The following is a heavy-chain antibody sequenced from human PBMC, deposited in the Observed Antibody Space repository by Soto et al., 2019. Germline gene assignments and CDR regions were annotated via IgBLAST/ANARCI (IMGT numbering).Heavy chain of an antibody. CDR1: GGTFSSYA. CDR3: ARTSEEGNSYGYYYYYGMDV. CDR2: IIPIFGTA. D-gene: IGHD5-18*01. V-gene: IGHV1-69*13. J-gene: IGHJ6*02. Sequence: VASVKVSCKASGGTFSSYAISWVRQAPGQGLEWMGGIIPIFGTANYAQKFQGRVTITADESTSTAYMELSSLRSEDTAVYYCARTSEEGNSYGYYYYYGMDVWGQGTTVTVSS.